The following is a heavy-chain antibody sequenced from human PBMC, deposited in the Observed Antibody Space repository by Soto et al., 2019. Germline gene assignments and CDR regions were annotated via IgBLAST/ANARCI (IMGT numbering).Heavy chain of an antibody. D-gene: IGHD3-10*01. Sequence: GGSLRLSCAASGFTFSSYGMHWVRQAPGKGLEWVAVISYDGSNKYYADSVKGRFTISRDNSKNTLYLQMNSLRAEDTAVYYRASAPRRFAYDYWGQGTLVTVSS. V-gene: IGHV3-30*03. J-gene: IGHJ4*02. CDR1: GFTFSSYG. CDR3: ASAPRRFAYDY. CDR2: ISYDGSNK.